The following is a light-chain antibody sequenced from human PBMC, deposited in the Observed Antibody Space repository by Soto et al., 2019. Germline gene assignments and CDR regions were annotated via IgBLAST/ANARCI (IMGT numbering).Light chain of an antibody. CDR2: GAS. CDR1: QSVSSSY. V-gene: IGKV3-20*01. CDR3: QQYCTCQLT. Sequence: EIVLTQSPATLSLSPGERATLSCRASQSVSSSYLAWYQQKPGQAPRPLIFGASSRATGIPDRFSGSGSGTAFQLTICRLETEDFAVDYCQQYCTCQLTFDGGTKVEIK. J-gene: IGKJ4*01.